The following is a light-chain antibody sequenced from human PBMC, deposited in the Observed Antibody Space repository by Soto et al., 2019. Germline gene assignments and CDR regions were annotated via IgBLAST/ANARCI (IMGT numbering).Light chain of an antibody. CDR1: TSNIGSNP. CDR3: ATCDDSVDGPV. Sequence: QSVLTQPPSASGTPGQRVTISCSGSTSNIGSNPVSWYQQYPGAAPKLLIDNHNQRPSGIPDRISASKSGTSALLAVSGLQSDDEADYYCATCDDSVDGPVFGGGTKLTVL. J-gene: IGLJ2*01. V-gene: IGLV1-44*01. CDR2: NHN.